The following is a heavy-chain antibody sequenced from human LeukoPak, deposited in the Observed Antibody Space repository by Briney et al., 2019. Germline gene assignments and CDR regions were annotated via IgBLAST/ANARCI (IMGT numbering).Heavy chain of an antibody. V-gene: IGHV3-48*03. CDR1: GFTFSSYE. D-gene: IGHD5-24*01. Sequence: GGSLRLSCAASGFTFSSYEMNWVRQAPGKGLEWVSYISSSGSTIYYADSVKGRFTISRDNAKNSLYLQMNSLRAEDTAVYYCARDRDGYNWEFHWFDPWGQGTLVTVSS. CDR3: ARDRDGYNWEFHWFDP. CDR2: ISSSGSTI. J-gene: IGHJ5*02.